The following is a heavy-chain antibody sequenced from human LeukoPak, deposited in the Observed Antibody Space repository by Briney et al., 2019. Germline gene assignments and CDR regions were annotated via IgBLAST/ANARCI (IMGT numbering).Heavy chain of an antibody. D-gene: IGHD5-18*01. CDR2: INPILGIA. Sequence: ASVKVSCKASGGTFSSYAISWVRQAPGQGLEWMGRINPILGIANYAQKFQGRVTITADKSTSTAYMELSSLRSEDTAVYYCAEDTALDYWGQGTLVTVSS. V-gene: IGHV1-69*04. CDR3: AEDTALDY. J-gene: IGHJ4*02. CDR1: GGTFSSYA.